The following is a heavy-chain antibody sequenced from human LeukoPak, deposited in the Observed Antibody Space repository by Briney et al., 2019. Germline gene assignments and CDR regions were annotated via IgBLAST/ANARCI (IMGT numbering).Heavy chain of an antibody. D-gene: IGHD2-8*01. CDR3: AKDLGYCTKGICYDFDY. Sequence: GGSLRPSCAASGFTFSSYAMSWVRQAPGKGLEWVSGISGSGGSTYYADSVKGRFTISRDNSKNTLYLQMNSLRAEDTAVYYCAKDLGYCTKGICYDFDYWGQGTLVTVSS. V-gene: IGHV3-23*01. CDR1: GFTFSSYA. CDR2: ISGSGGST. J-gene: IGHJ4*02.